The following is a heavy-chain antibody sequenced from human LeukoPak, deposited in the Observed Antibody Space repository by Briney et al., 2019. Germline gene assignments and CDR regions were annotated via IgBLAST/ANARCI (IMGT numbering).Heavy chain of an antibody. CDR2: IHYSGLT. V-gene: IGHV4-59*02. CDR1: GGSVNGYY. J-gene: IGHJ4*02. D-gene: IGHD1-7*01. Sequence: SETLSLACTVSGGSVNGYYWNWIRQAPGKGLEWIGFIHYSGLTVYSPSLQSRVSMSVDTSRNQFSLDLSSVTAADTALYYCARDPPEDEWNSLDSWGQGILVTVSS. CDR3: ARDPPEDEWNSLDS.